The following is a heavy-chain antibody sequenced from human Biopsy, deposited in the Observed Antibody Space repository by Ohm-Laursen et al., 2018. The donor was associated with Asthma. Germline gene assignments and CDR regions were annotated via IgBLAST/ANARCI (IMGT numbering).Heavy chain of an antibody. CDR3: AKSADYYDSTDYLDF. D-gene: IGHD3-22*01. J-gene: IGHJ4*01. CDR1: GFPISNYG. V-gene: IGHV3-30*18. CDR2: MSYDDSQT. Sequence: SSLRLSCTASGFPISNYGMHWVRQAPGKGLEWVAVMSYDDSQTRYADSVKGRFTISRDNAKNSLYLQMQSLRPEDTAFYYCAKSADYYDSTDYLDFWGRGTLVTVSS.